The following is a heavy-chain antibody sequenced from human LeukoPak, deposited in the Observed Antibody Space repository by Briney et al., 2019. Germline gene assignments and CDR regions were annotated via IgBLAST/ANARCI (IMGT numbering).Heavy chain of an antibody. CDR3: ASAVLGCSGGSCYSVFGY. D-gene: IGHD2-15*01. CDR1: GGSISSSSYY. V-gene: IGHV4-39*01. Sequence: SETLSLTCTVSGGSISSSSYYWGWIRQPPGKGLEWIGSIYYSGSTYYNPSLKSRVTISVDTSKNQFSLKLSSVTAADKAVYYCASAVLGCSGGSCYSVFGYWGQGTLVTVSS. J-gene: IGHJ4*02. CDR2: IYYSGST.